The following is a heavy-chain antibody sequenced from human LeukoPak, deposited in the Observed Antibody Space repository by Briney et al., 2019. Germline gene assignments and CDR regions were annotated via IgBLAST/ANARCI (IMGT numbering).Heavy chain of an antibody. V-gene: IGHV1-69*13. Sequence: ASVKVSCKASGGTFSSYAISWVRQAPGQGLEWMGGIIPIFGTANYAQKFQGRVTITADESTSTAYMELSSLRSEDTAVYYCAREDGYNLYHFDYWGQGSLVTVSS. D-gene: IGHD5-24*01. CDR3: AREDGYNLYHFDY. CDR2: IIPIFGTA. J-gene: IGHJ4*02. CDR1: GGTFSSYA.